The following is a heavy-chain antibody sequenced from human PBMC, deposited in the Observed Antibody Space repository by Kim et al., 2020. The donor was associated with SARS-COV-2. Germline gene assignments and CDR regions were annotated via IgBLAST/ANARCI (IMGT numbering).Heavy chain of an antibody. Sequence: DGSRTTYADSVKGRFTIARDNAKNTVFLEMNSLRAEDTAVYYCIRDYDYWGQGTLVTVSS. J-gene: IGHJ4*02. CDR2: DGSRT. CDR3: IRDYDY. V-gene: IGHV3-74*01.